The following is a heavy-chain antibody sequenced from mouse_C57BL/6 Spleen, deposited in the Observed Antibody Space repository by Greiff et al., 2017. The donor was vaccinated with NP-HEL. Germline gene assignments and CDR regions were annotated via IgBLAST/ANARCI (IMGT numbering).Heavy chain of an antibody. CDR2: IDPSDSYT. Sequence: VQLQQPGAELVKPGASVKLSCKASGYTFTSYWMQWVKQRPGQGLEWIGEIDPSDSYTNYNQKFKGKATLTVDTSSSTAYMQLSSLTSEDSAVYYCARREGGWYYFDYWGQGTTLTVSS. J-gene: IGHJ2*01. V-gene: IGHV1-50*01. CDR1: GYTFTSYW. CDR3: ARREGGWYYFDY.